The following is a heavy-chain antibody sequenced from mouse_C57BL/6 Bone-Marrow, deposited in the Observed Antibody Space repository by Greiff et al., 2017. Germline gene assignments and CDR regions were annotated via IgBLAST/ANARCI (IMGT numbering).Heavy chain of an antibody. V-gene: IGHV14-2*01. CDR3: ARNHYGSSYFDY. D-gene: IGHD1-1*01. CDR2: IDPEDGET. J-gene: IGHJ2*01. CDR1: GFNIKDYY. Sequence: VQLQQSGAELVKPGASVKLSCTASGFNIKDYYMHWVKQRTEQGLEWIGRIDPEDGETKYAPKFQGEATITADTSSNTAYLQRSSLTSEDTAVXYGARNHYGSSYFDYWGQGTTLTVSS.